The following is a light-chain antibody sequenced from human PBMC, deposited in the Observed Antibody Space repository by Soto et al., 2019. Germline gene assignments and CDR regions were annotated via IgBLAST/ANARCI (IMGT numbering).Light chain of an antibody. Sequence: DIKMNKSPSSLSAYVGDRVTITCQASQDIDKYLNWYQQKPGKAPKLLIDDVTNLETGVPSRFSGSGSGTHFTFTIGSLQPEDIATYYCQEYYDLPITFGQGTRLEI. CDR3: QEYYDLPIT. CDR1: QDIDKY. CDR2: DVT. J-gene: IGKJ5*01. V-gene: IGKV1-33*01.